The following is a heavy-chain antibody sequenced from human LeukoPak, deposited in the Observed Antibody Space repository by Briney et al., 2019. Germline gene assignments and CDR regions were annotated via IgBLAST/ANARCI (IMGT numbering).Heavy chain of an antibody. CDR3: AKDLTYGEYAGGDAFDI. Sequence: GGSLRLSCAASGFTFSSYAMSWVRQAPGKGLEWVSVISGSGSTYYADSVKGRFTISRDNSKNTLYLQMNSLRAEDTAVYYCAKDLTYGEYAGGDAFDIWGQGTMVTVSS. CDR2: ISGSGST. V-gene: IGHV3-23*01. D-gene: IGHD4-17*01. CDR1: GFTFSSYA. J-gene: IGHJ3*02.